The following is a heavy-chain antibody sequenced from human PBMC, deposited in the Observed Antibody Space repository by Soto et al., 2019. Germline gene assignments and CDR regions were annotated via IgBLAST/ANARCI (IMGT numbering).Heavy chain of an antibody. J-gene: IGHJ4*02. CDR1: GFTVSSSY. D-gene: IGHD3-10*01. Sequence: EVQLVESGGGLVQPGGSLRLSCTASGFTVSSSYMSWVRQAPGKGLEWVSVIYSGGATYYVDSVKGRFTISRDNSKNMLYLQMNSLRAGDTAVYYCVRDYRVSNYGSGSYPFWGQGTLVTVSS. CDR3: VRDYRVSNYGSGSYPF. V-gene: IGHV3-66*01. CDR2: IYSGGAT.